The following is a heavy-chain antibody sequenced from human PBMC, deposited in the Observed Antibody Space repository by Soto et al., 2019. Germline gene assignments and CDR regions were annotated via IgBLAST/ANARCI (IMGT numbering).Heavy chain of an antibody. Sequence: GGSLRLSCAASGFTFSTYAMSWVRQAPGKGLEWVSTLSGNGGSTYYVDSVKGRFTISRDNSKNMLYLQMNSLRAEDTAVYYCAKGNCSSTSCSLDYWGQGNLVTVSS. CDR2: LSGNGGST. CDR1: GFTFSTYA. V-gene: IGHV3-23*01. D-gene: IGHD2-2*01. CDR3: AKGNCSSTSCSLDY. J-gene: IGHJ4*02.